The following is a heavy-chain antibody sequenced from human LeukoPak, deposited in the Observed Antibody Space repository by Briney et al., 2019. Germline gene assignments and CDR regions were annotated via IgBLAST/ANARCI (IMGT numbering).Heavy chain of an antibody. CDR1: GGPFSGYY. J-gene: IGHJ6*04. V-gene: IGHV4-34*01. CDR3: ARGPRYCSSTSCFRSFFYYYYGMDV. D-gene: IGHD2-2*01. Sequence: PSETLSLTCAVDGGPFSGYYWSWIRQPPGKGLEWIGEINHSGSTNYNPSLKSRVTISVDTSKNQFSLKLSSVTAADTAVYYCARGPRYCSSTSCFRSFFYYYYGMDVWGKGTTVTVSS. CDR2: INHSGST.